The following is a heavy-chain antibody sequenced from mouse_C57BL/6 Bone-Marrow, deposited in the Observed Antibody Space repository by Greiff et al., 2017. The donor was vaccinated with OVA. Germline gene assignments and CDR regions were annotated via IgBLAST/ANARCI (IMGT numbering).Heavy chain of an antibody. Sequence: EVQLQQSGPELVKPGASVKISCKASGYTFTDYYMNWVKQSHGKSLEWIGDINPNNGGTSYNQKFKGKATLTVAKSSSTAYMELRSLTSEDSAVYYCAGPYYYGGSYWYFDVWGTGTTVTVAS. D-gene: IGHD1-1*01. CDR3: AGPYYYGGSYWYFDV. CDR2: INPNNGGT. CDR1: GYTFTDYY. J-gene: IGHJ1*03. V-gene: IGHV1-26*01.